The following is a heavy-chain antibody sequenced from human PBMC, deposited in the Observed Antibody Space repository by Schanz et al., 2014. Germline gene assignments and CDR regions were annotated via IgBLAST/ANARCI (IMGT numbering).Heavy chain of an antibody. CDR2: ISVYNDNI. J-gene: IGHJ6*02. V-gene: IGHV1-18*01. CDR3: ARDNLVSSSWYNYYGMDV. Sequence: QVQLVQSRGEVKKPGASVKVSCKASGYTFASYGINWVRQAPGQGLEWMGWISVYNDNIKYGQKLQGRVTMTTDTSTSTAYMELRSLRSDDTAVYYCARDNLVSSSWYNYYGMDVWGQGTTVTVSS. CDR1: GYTFASYG. D-gene: IGHD6-13*01.